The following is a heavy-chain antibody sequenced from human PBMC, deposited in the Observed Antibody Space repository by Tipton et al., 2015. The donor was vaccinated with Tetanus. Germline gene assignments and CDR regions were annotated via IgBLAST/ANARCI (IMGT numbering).Heavy chain of an antibody. J-gene: IGHJ5*02. D-gene: IGHD2/OR15-2a*01. CDR1: GGSLSSGTFY. V-gene: IGHV4-39*01. CDR3: ARSAENWFDP. CDR2: IYYNGNS. Sequence: PGLVKPSETLSLTCSLSGGSLSSGTFYWDWIRQRPGKGLEWIGNIYYNGNSLENPSLKGRVTLSLDKSKNEFSLRLRSMTATDTGIYFCARSAENWFDPWGQGILVTVSS.